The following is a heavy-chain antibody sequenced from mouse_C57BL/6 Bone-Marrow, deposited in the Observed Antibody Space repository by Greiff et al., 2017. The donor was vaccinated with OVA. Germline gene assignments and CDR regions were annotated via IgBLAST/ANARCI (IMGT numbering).Heavy chain of an antibody. Sequence: VQLQQPGAELVKPGASVKLSCKASGYTFTSYWMHWVKQRPGQGLEWIGMIHPNSGSTNYNEKFKSKATRTVDTSSSTAYMQLSSLTSEDAAVYYCADLHWAFAYWGQGTLVTVSA. CDR2: IHPNSGST. V-gene: IGHV1-64*01. CDR1: GYTFTSYW. CDR3: ADLHWAFAY. D-gene: IGHD4-1*01. J-gene: IGHJ3*01.